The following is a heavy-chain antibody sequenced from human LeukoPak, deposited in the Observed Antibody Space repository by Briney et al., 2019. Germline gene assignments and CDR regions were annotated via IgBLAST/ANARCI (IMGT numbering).Heavy chain of an antibody. Sequence: PSETLSLTCAVSGGSFSGYYWSWLRQPPGKGLEWIGEINHSGSTNYNPSLKSRVTISVDTSKNQFSLKLSSVTAADTAVYYCARDRLTPMVRGSLDYWGQGTLVTVSS. D-gene: IGHD3-10*01. V-gene: IGHV4-34*01. J-gene: IGHJ4*02. CDR1: GGSFSGYY. CDR3: ARDRLTPMVRGSLDY. CDR2: INHSGST.